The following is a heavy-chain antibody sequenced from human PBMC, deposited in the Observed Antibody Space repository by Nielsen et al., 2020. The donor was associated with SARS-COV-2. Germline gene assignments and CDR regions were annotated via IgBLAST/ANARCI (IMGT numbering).Heavy chain of an antibody. CDR2: ISSSSSYI. CDR3: ARGKVDYDILTGYWGGIADWFDP. V-gene: IGHV3-21*01. D-gene: IGHD3-9*01. Sequence: VRQAPGKGLKWVSSISSSSSYIYYADSVKGRFTISRDNAKNSLYLQMNSLRAEDTAVYYCARGKVDYDILTGYWGGIADWFDPWGQGTLVTVSS. J-gene: IGHJ5*02.